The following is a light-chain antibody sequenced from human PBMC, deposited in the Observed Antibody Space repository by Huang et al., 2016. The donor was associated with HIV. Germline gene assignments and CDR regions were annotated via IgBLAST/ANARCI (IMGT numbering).Light chain of an antibody. V-gene: IGKV3-11*01. CDR2: DAS. J-gene: IGKJ2*01. Sequence: EIVLTQSPATLSLSPGERATLSCRASQSVSSYLAWYQQKPGQAPRLLIYDASTRATGIPARCSGSGSGTDFTLTISSLEPEDFAVYYCQQRSNWPRMYTFGQGTKLEIK. CDR1: QSVSSY. CDR3: QQRSNWPRMYT.